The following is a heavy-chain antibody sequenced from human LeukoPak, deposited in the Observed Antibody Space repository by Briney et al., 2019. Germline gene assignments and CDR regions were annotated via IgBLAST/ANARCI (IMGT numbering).Heavy chain of an antibody. CDR2: INHSGST. J-gene: IGHJ5*02. CDR3: ARCLEEQWLVLSWFDP. CDR1: GGSFSGYY. D-gene: IGHD6-19*01. V-gene: IGHV4-34*01. Sequence: SETLSLTCAVYGGSFSGYYWSWIRQPPGKGLEWIGEINHSGSTNYNPSLKSRVAISVDTSKNQFSLKLSSVTAADTAVYYCARCLEEQWLVLSWFDPWGQGTLVTVSS.